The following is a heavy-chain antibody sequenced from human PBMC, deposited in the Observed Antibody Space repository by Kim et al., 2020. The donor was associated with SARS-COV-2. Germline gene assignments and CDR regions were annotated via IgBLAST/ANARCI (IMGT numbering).Heavy chain of an antibody. Sequence: SETLSLTCAVYGGSFSGYYWSWIRQPPGKGLEWIGEINHSGSTNYNPSLKSRVTISVDTSKNQFSLKLSSVTAADTAVYYCARGSMVRGVNIKNWFDPWG. J-gene: IGHJ5*02. CDR3: ARGSMVRGVNIKNWFDP. CDR2: INHSGST. V-gene: IGHV4-34*01. D-gene: IGHD3-10*01. CDR1: GGSFSGYY.